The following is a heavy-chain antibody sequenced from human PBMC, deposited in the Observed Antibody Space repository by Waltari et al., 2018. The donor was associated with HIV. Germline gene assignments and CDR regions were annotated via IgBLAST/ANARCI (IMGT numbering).Heavy chain of an antibody. CDR1: GYSFTSSW. V-gene: IGHV5-51*01. CDR2: IYPGDSDT. CDR3: ARHWAEDYYYGMDV. D-gene: IGHD3-16*01. J-gene: IGHJ6*02. Sequence: EVQLVQPGEEVKKPGEALKISCKGSGYSFTSSWIGGVRQEPGKGLEWMGIIYPGDSDTRYSPSFQGQVTISADKSISTAYLQWSSLKASDTAMYYCARHWAEDYYYGMDVWGQGTTVTVSS.